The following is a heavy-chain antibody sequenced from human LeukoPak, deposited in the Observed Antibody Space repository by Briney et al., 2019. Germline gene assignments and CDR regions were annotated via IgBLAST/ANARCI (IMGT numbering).Heavy chain of an antibody. CDR1: GFTVSSNY. J-gene: IGHJ6*02. Sequence: GGSLRLSCAASGFTVSSNYMSWIRQAPGKGLEWVSVIYSDGSTYYADSVKGRFTMSRDNSKNTLYLQMNSLGAEDTAVYYCARGTVTNYYYYYYGMDVWGQGTTVTVSS. V-gene: IGHV3-53*01. D-gene: IGHD4-17*01. CDR3: ARGTVTNYYYYYYGMDV. CDR2: IYSDGST.